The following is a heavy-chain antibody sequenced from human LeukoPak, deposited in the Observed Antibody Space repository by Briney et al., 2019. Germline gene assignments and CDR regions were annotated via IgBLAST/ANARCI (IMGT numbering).Heavy chain of an antibody. CDR3: AELGITMIGGV. V-gene: IGHV3-30*04. Sequence: PGGSLRLSCAASGFTFSSYAMHWVRQAPGKGLEWLTVISYDGSNKYSADSVKGRFTISRDNAKNSLYLQMNSLRAEDTAVYYCAELGITMIGGVWGKGTTVTISS. CDR2: ISYDGSNK. CDR1: GFTFSSYA. J-gene: IGHJ6*04. D-gene: IGHD3-10*02.